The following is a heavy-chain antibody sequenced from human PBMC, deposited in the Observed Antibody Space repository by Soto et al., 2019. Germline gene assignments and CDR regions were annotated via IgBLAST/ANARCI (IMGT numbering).Heavy chain of an antibody. CDR1: GGSINNYY. D-gene: IGHD2-8*01. J-gene: IGHJ5*02. V-gene: IGHV4-59*01. CDR3: ARAYCTSGQCRNFFDP. Sequence: QVQLQESGPGLVKPSGTLSLTCTVSGGSINNYYWSWIRQPQGKQLQWIGYIYNGGTTSNPAPHGRLTSSVDTSRNQFSLNLTSVTAADTALYFCARAYCTSGQCRNFFDPWGPRSRVYVSS. CDR2: IYNGGT.